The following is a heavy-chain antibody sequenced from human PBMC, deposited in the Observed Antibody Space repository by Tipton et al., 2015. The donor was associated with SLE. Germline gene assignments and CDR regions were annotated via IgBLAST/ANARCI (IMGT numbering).Heavy chain of an antibody. J-gene: IGHJ4*02. Sequence: TLSLTCTVSGGSISSHYWSWIRQPPGKGLEWIGYIYYSGSTNYNPSLKSRVTISVDTSKNQFSLKLSSVTAADTAVYYCASYSSPWYFDYWGQGTLVTVSS. CDR2: IYYSGST. V-gene: IGHV4-59*11. CDR3: ASYSSPWYFDY. CDR1: GGSISSHY. D-gene: IGHD6-13*01.